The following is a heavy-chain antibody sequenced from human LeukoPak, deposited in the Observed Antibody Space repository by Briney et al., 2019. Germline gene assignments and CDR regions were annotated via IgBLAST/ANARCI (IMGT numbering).Heavy chain of an antibody. CDR1: GYTFTGYY. CDR2: INPNSGGT. CDR3: AREGSGYDILTGYTAYGMDV. D-gene: IGHD3-9*01. Sequence: ASVKVSCTAYGYTFTGYYMHWVRQAPGQGLEWKGWINPNSGGTNYAQKFQGWVTMTRDTSISTAYMELSRLRSDDTAVYYCAREGSGYDILTGYTAYGMDVWGQGTTVTVSS. V-gene: IGHV1-2*04. J-gene: IGHJ6*02.